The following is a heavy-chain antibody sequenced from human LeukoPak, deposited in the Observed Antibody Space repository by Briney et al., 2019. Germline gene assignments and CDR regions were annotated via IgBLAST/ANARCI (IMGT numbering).Heavy chain of an antibody. V-gene: IGHV3-23*01. CDR2: ISGSGGST. CDR3: AKDSGIVVATTDAFDI. CDR1: GFTFSSYA. J-gene: IGHJ3*02. D-gene: IGHD3-22*01. Sequence: GGSLRLSCAASGFTFSSYAMSWVRQAPGKGLEWVSAISGSGGSTYYADSVKGRFTISRDNSKNTLYLQMNSLRAEDTAVYYCAKDSGIVVATTDAFDIWGQGTMVTVSS.